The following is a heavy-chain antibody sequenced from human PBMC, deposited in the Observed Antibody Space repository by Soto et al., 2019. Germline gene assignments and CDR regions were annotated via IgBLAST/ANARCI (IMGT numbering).Heavy chain of an antibody. J-gene: IGHJ6*02. CDR3: ARQQDYFDSSGYYLSEYYYGMDV. CDR1: GYSFTIYF. V-gene: IGHV5-10-1*01. Sequence: GESLKISCTDSGYSFTIYFISWVRQMPGKGLEWMGRIDPSDSYTNYSPSFQGHVTISADKSISTAYLQWSSLKASDTAVYYCARQQDYFDSSGYYLSEYYYGMDVWGQGTTVNVSS. D-gene: IGHD3-22*01. CDR2: IDPSDSYT.